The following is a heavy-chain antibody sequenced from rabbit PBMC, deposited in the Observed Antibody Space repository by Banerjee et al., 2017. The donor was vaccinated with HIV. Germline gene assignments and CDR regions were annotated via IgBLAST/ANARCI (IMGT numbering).Heavy chain of an antibody. Sequence: QEQLEESGGDLVKPEGSLTLTCTASGFSFSSSYWMSWVRQAPGKGLEWIGCIDGIGSGSTYYASWAKGRFTVSKTSSTTVTLQMTSLTAADTATYFCARSASASGTYMSLWGQGTLVTVS. D-gene: IGHD1-1*01. CDR1: GFSFSSSYW. J-gene: IGHJ3*01. CDR2: IDGIGSGST. V-gene: IGHV1S45*01. CDR3: ARSASASGTYMSL.